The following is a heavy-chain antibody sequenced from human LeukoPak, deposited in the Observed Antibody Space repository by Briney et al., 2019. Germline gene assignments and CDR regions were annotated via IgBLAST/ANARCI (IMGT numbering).Heavy chain of an antibody. Sequence: PGGSLRLSCAASGNYWMHWVRQAPGKGLVWVSHINSDGSWTSSADSVKGRFTISKDNAKNTVYLQMNNLRAEDTAVYYCVSFYETYWGRGTLVTVSS. CDR1: GNYW. D-gene: IGHD2-2*01. CDR2: INSDGSWT. J-gene: IGHJ4*02. V-gene: IGHV3-74*01. CDR3: VSFYETY.